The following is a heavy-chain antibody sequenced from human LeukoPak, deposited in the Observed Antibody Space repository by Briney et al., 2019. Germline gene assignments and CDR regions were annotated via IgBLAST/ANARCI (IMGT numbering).Heavy chain of an antibody. CDR3: AKDKATMIVGSFDY. J-gene: IGHJ4*02. CDR1: GFTFDDYA. CDR2: ISWNSGSI. D-gene: IGHD3-22*01. V-gene: IGHV3-9*01. Sequence: PGRSLRLSCAASGFTFDDYAMHWVRQAPGKGLEWVSGISWNSGSIGYADPVKGRFTISRDNAKNSLYLQMNSLRAEDTALYYCAKDKATMIVGSFDYWGQGTLVTVSS.